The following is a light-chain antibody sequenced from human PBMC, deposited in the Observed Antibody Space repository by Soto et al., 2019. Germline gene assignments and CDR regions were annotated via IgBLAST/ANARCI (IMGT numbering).Light chain of an antibody. J-gene: IGKJ2*01. CDR3: QQANNVPYT. V-gene: IGKV1-12*01. Sequence: DIQMTQSPSSVSASVGDRVTITCRASQDISNWLAWYQQKPGKAPKLLIYTASNLQSGVPSRFSGSGSGTDFTHTISSLQPEDFAIYYCQQANNVPYTFGQGTKLE. CDR1: QDISNW. CDR2: TAS.